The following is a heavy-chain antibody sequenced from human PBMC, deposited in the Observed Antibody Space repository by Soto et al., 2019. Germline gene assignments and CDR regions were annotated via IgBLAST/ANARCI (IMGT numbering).Heavy chain of an antibody. V-gene: IGHV3-48*01. J-gene: IGHJ4*02. CDR1: GFIFSSYS. CDR3: ARAADYFDY. Sequence: EVQLVESGGGLVQPGGSLRLSCAASGFIFSSYSMKWVRQAPGKGLEWVSYISSSSTTIYYADSVKGRFTISRDNAKNSLYLQMNSLRAEDTAVYYCARAADYFDYWGQGTLVTVS. CDR2: ISSSSTTI.